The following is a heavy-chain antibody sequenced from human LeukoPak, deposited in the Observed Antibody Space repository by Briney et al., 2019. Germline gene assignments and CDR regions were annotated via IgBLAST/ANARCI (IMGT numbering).Heavy chain of an antibody. CDR1: GGSISSSSYY. J-gene: IGHJ5*02. CDR3: ARLEIAAAGNRWFDP. V-gene: IGHV4-39*07. Sequence: ETSETLSLTCTVSGGSISSSSYYWGWIRQPPGKGLEWIGSIYYSGSTYYNPSLKSRVTISVDTSKNQFSLKLSSVTAADTAVYYCARLEIAAAGNRWFDPWGQETLVTVSS. D-gene: IGHD6-13*01. CDR2: IYYSGST.